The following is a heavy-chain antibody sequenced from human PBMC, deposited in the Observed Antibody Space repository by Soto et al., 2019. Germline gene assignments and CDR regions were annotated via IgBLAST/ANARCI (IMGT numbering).Heavy chain of an antibody. Sequence: EVPLVESGGGLVKPGESLRLSCVASGFTVSDAWMSWVRQAPGKGLEWVGRINTKTDGGTAEYAAPVKGRFSISRDDSKNTLYLQMNNVRIEDTAMYLCARGTRGDYWGQGTLVTVSS. V-gene: IGHV3-15*01. CDR2: INTKTDGGTA. D-gene: IGHD2-2*01. J-gene: IGHJ4*02. CDR1: GFTVSDAW. CDR3: ARGTRGDY.